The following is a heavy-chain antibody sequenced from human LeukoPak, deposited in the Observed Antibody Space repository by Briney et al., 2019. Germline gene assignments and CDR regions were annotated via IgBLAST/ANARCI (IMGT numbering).Heavy chain of an antibody. CDR2: ISGSGDTS. V-gene: IGHV3-23*01. D-gene: IGHD3-10*01. Sequence: GGSLRLSCAASGFTFSNYAMTWVRQAPGKGLEWVSAISGSGDTSDYADSVRGRFTISRDNSKNTLYLQMNSLRAEDTAVYYCARAPTYGPGSSFDYWGQGTLVTVSS. CDR1: GFTFSNYA. CDR3: ARAPTYGPGSSFDY. J-gene: IGHJ4*02.